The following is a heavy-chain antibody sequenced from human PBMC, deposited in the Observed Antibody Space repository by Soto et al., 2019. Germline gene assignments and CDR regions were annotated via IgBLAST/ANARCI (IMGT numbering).Heavy chain of an antibody. V-gene: IGHV4-61*01. J-gene: IGHJ4*02. CDR3: ARDHPHSYGVYYFDY. Sequence: PSETLSLTCTVSGGSISSGYYYWSWIRQHPGKGLEWIGYISSSGSTHYNPSLQSRVTISADTSKNQVSLKVNSVTAADTAMYYCARDHPHSYGVYYFDYWGQGTPVTVSS. D-gene: IGHD5-18*01. CDR2: ISSSGST. CDR1: GGSISSGYYY.